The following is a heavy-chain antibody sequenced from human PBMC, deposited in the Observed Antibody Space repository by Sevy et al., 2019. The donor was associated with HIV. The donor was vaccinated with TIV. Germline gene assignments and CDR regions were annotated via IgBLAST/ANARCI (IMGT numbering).Heavy chain of an antibody. Sequence: GGSLRLSCAASGLTFSTYGMHWVRQAPGKGLEWVAVISYDGNIQYYADSVKGRFTVSRDNCKNTLYLQMNSLRAEDSAVYYCAKEKGGYNYAPGYWGQGTLVTVSS. CDR2: ISYDGNIQ. J-gene: IGHJ4*02. D-gene: IGHD5-18*01. V-gene: IGHV3-30*18. CDR1: GLTFSTYG. CDR3: AKEKGGYNYAPGY.